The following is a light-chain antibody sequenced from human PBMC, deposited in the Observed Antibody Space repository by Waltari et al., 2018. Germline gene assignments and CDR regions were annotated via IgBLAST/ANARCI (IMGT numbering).Light chain of an antibody. CDR1: SSNIGNNY. V-gene: IGLV1-51*01. Sequence: QSVLTQPPSVSAAPGQKVTISCSGDSSNIGNNYVCWYQQLPGTAPNLLLCDRPGGPSGAPDRVSAPRSGTSATLGITGLQTGDEADYYCATWDIRLSNVLFGGGTKLTVL. CDR3: ATWDIRLSNVL. J-gene: IGLJ2*01. CDR2: DRP.